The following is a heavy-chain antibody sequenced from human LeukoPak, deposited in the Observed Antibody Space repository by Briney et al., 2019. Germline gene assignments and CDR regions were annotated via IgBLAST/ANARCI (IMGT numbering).Heavy chain of an antibody. V-gene: IGHV4-39*01. J-gene: IGHJ4*02. Sequence: SETLSLTCTVSGGSISSSSYYWGWIRQPPGKGLEWIGSIYSSGSTYYNASLQSRVTISIETSKNQISLRLNSVTAADTAIYYCAKSGGYGLIDYWGQGTLVTGSS. CDR3: AKSGGYGLIDY. D-gene: IGHD1-26*01. CDR2: IYSSGST. CDR1: GGSISSSSYY.